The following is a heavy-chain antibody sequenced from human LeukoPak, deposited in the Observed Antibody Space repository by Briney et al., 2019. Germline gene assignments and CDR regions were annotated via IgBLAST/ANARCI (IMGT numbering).Heavy chain of an antibody. V-gene: IGHV3-21*04. CDR3: AKHHCSSTSCYRVFDF. D-gene: IGHD2-2*02. CDR2: ISSTSSYI. J-gene: IGHJ4*02. Sequence: GGSLRLSCAASGFSLSSNSMNWVRQAPGKGLQWVASISSTSSYIYYADSVKGRFTISRDNAKNAVYLQMNSLRAEDTAVYYCAKHHCSSTSCYRVFDFWGQGTLVTVSS. CDR1: GFSLSSNS.